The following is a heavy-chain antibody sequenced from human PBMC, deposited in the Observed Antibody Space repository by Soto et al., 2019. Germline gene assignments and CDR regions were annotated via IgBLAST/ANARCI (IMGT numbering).Heavy chain of an antibody. CDR2: MNPNNGNA. CDR1: GFTFITYD. D-gene: IGHD6-25*01. Sequence: ASVKVSCKASGFTFITYDFSWVRQAAGQGLEWMGWMNPNNGNAGFAQKFRGRINMTRNTSISTAYLELSSLRSDDSAVYFCARRKERSGPYPLDPWGQGTQVSVSS. J-gene: IGHJ5*02. V-gene: IGHV1-8*01. CDR3: ARRKERSGPYPLDP.